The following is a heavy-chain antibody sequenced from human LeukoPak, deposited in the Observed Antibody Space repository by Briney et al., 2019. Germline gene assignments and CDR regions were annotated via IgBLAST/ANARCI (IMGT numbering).Heavy chain of an antibody. CDR1: GFTFSSYA. CDR2: ISYDGSNK. D-gene: IGHD3-22*01. Sequence: GGSLRLSCAASGFTFSSYAMHWVRQAPGKGLEWVAVISYDGSNKYYADSVKGRFTISRDNSKNTLYLQMNSLSAEDTAVYYCATIGEIVVNWGQGTLVTVSS. J-gene: IGHJ4*02. V-gene: IGHV3-30-3*01. CDR3: ATIGEIVVN.